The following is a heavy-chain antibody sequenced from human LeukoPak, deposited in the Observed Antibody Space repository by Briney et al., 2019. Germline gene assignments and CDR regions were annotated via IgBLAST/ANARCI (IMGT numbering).Heavy chain of an antibody. CDR2: FDPEDGET. CDR1: GYTLTELS. J-gene: IGHJ4*02. D-gene: IGHD6-19*01. Sequence: ASVKVSCKVSGYTLTELSMHWVRQAPGKVLEWMGGFDPEDGETIYAQKFQGRVTMTEDTSTDTAYMELSSLRSEDTAVYYCATDLYSSGWYYFDYWGQGTLVTVSS. CDR3: ATDLYSSGWYYFDY. V-gene: IGHV1-24*01.